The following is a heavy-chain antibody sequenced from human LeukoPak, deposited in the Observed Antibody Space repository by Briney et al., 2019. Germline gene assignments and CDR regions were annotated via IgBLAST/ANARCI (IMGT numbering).Heavy chain of an antibody. CDR3: ARQFPGYSSSSGDY. Sequence: PSETLSLTCTVSGGSISSSSYYWGRIRQPPGKGLEWIGSIYYSGSTYYNPSLKSRVTISVDTSKNQFSLKLSSVTAADTAVYYCARQFPGYSSSSGDYWGQGTLVTVSS. J-gene: IGHJ4*02. CDR2: IYYSGST. D-gene: IGHD6-13*01. CDR1: GGSISSSSYY. V-gene: IGHV4-39*01.